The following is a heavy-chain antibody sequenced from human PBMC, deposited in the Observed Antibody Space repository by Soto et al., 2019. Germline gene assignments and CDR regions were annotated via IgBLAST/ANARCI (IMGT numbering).Heavy chain of an antibody. D-gene: IGHD2-2*01. J-gene: IGHJ4*02. V-gene: IGHV3-23*01. CDR1: GLIFSSYG. CDR3: SIDDPRPQVVPAAIDDV. CDR2: ISGSGGTT. Sequence: GGSLRLSCAASGLIFSSYGMSWVRQVPGKGLEWVSGISGSGGTTYYADSVKGRFTISRDNSKNTLYLQMNRLRAEDTAVYYNSIDDPRPQVVPAAIDDVWGQGTLVTVSS.